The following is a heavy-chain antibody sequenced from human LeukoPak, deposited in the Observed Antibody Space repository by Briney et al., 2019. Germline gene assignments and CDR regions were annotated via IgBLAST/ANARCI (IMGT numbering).Heavy chain of an antibody. V-gene: IGHV3-33*01. D-gene: IGHD3-10*01. CDR1: GFTFRNYG. J-gene: IGHJ4*02. CDR2: IYYDGSIK. Sequence: GGSLRHSCAASGFTFRNYGMHWVRQAPGKGLEWVAIIYYDGSIKHYADSVRGRFTISRDNSKNTLYLQMNSLRVEDTAIYYCATWRGSGSYGGYFDYWGQGTPVTVSS. CDR3: ATWRGSGSYGGYFDY.